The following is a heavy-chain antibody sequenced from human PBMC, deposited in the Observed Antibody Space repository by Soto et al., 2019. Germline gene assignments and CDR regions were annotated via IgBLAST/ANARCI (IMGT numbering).Heavy chain of an antibody. CDR3: ARDETNTAMVFDY. V-gene: IGHV3-30-3*01. J-gene: IGHJ4*02. D-gene: IGHD5-18*01. CDR1: GFTFSSYA. CDR2: ISYDGSNI. Sequence: GGSLRLSCAASGFTFSSYAMHWVRQAPGKGLEWVAVISYDGSNIYYADSVKGRFTISRDNSKNTLYLQMNSLRAEDTAVYYCARDETNTAMVFDYWGQGTLVTVSS.